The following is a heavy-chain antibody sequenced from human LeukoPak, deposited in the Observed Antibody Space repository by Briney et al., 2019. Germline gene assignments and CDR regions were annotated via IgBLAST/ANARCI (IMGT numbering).Heavy chain of an antibody. D-gene: IGHD3-3*01. Sequence: ASVNVSFKASGYTLTCYYMHWVRQAPGQGLEWMGWINPNSGGTNYAQKFQGRVTMTRDTSISTAYMELSRLGSDDTAVYYCARDGASGYLADYWGQGTLVTVSS. CDR1: GYTLTCYY. V-gene: IGHV1-2*02. CDR3: ARDGASGYLADY. J-gene: IGHJ4*02. CDR2: INPNSGGT.